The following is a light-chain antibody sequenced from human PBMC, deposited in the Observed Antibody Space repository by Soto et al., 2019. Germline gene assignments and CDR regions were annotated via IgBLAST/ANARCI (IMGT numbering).Light chain of an antibody. V-gene: IGKV3-20*01. J-gene: IGKJ5*01. CDR3: QHYGSSPPIT. CDR2: GAS. Sequence: EIVLTQSPGTLSLSPGERATLSCRAIQSVSSRSLAWYQQKPGQAPRLLIYGASSRATGIPDRFSGGGSGTDFTLTISRLEPEDFAVYYCQHYGSSPPITFGQGTRLEIK. CDR1: QSVSSRS.